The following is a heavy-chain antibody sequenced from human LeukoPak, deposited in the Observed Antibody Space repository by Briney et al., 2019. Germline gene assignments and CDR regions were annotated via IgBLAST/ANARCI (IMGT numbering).Heavy chain of an antibody. J-gene: IGHJ4*02. CDR1: GGSISSYY. CDR3: ARHGPDRLGATTGFDY. Sequence: NPSETLSLTCTVSGGSISSYYWSWIRQPPGKGLEWIGYIYYSGSTYYNPSLKSRVTISVDTSKNQFSLKLSSVTAADTAVYYCARHGPDRLGATTGFDYWGQGTLVTVSS. CDR2: IYYSGST. V-gene: IGHV4-59*04. D-gene: IGHD1-26*01.